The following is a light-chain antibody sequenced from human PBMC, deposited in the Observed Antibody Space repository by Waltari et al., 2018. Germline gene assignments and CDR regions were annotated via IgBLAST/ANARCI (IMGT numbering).Light chain of an antibody. CDR2: YAS. J-gene: IGKJ3*01. CDR3: HQSSSSFT. CDR1: QSVGTN. Sequence: EIVLTQSPDFQSVNPQEKVTITCRASQSVGTNLQWYQQKPGQSPKPLIKYASQSISGVPSRFSGSGSGTDFTLTINGLETEDAATYYCHQSSSSFTFGPGTKVDIK. V-gene: IGKV6-21*02.